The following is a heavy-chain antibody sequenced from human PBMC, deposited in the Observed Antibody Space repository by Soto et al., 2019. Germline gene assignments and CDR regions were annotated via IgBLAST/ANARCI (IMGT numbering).Heavy chain of an antibody. CDR1: GGSISSYY. CDR3: ARETNVVLTNWCDP. J-gene: IGHJ5*01. V-gene: IGHV4-59*01. CDR2: IYYSGST. D-gene: IGHD2-8*01. Sequence: SETLSLTCTVSGGSISSYYWSWIRQPPGKGLEWIGYIYYSGSTNYNPSLKSRVTISVETSKNQFSLKLSSVTAADTAVYYCARETNVVLTNWCDPWGQGNLVTVSS.